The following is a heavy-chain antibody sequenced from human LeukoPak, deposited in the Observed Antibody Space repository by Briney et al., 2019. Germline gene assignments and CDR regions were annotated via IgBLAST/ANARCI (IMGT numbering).Heavy chain of an antibody. CDR2: ISGSGGST. V-gene: IGHV3-23*01. CDR1: GFTFSSYG. D-gene: IGHD2-2*01. CDR3: ARGVVVVVPAAMTYFDY. Sequence: PGGSLRLSCAASGFTFSSYGMSWVRQAPGKGLEWVSAISGSGGSTYYADSVKGRFTISRDNSKNSLYLQMNSLRAEDTAVYYCARGVVVVVPAAMTYFDYWGQGTLVTVSS. J-gene: IGHJ4*02.